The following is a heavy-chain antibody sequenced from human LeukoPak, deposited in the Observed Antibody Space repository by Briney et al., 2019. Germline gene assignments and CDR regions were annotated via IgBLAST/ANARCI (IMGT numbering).Heavy chain of an antibody. D-gene: IGHD3-9*01. CDR2: IDYDSSHI. Sequence: GGSLRLSCAASGFTFSTSARNWVRQGQGKGLEWVSSIDYDSSHIYYAASVRGRFTISRDNARDSVYLQMDSLRVEATAVYYCTRDPLRYLRVGHYDYWGQGTLVAVSS. V-gene: IGHV3-21*01. J-gene: IGHJ4*02. CDR1: GFTFSTSA. CDR3: TRDPLRYLRVGHYDY.